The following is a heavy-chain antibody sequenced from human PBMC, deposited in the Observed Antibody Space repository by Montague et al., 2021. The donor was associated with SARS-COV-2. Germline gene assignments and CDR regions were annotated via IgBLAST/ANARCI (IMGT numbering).Heavy chain of an antibody. CDR3: ARFPTSYYYDSKAAPATPDAFDI. J-gene: IGHJ3*02. V-gene: IGHV4-39*01. CDR2: IYYSGST. D-gene: IGHD3-22*01. CDR1: GGSISSSSYY. Sequence: ETLSLTCTVSGGSISSSSYYWGWIRQPPGKGLEWIGSIYYSGSTYYNPSLKSRVTISVDTSKNQFSLKLSSVTAADTAVYYCARFPTSYYYDSKAAPATPDAFDIWGQGTVVTVSS.